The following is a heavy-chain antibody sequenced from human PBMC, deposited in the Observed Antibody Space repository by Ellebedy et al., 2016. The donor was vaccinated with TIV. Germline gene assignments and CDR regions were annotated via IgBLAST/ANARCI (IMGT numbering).Heavy chain of an antibody. CDR1: GYTFTGYY. V-gene: IGHV1-2*02. J-gene: IGHJ4*02. D-gene: IGHD3-22*01. CDR3: ARDDGTMIVT. CDR2: INPNSGGT. Sequence: AASVKVSCKASGYTFTGYYMHWVRQAPGQGLEWMGWINPNSGGTNYAQKFQGRVTMTRDTSTSTVYMELSSLRSEDTAVYYCARDDGTMIVTWGQGTLVTVSS.